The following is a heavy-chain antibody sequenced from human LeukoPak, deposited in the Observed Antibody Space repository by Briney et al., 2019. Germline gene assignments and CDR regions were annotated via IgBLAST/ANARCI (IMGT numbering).Heavy chain of an antibody. J-gene: IGHJ4*02. CDR2: TYYSGST. V-gene: IGHV4-59*01. CDR1: GGSISSYY. Sequence: SETLSLTCTVSGGSISSYYWSWIRQPPGKGLEWIGYTYYSGSTNYNPSLKSRVTISVDTSKNQFSLKLSSVTAADTAVYYCARGSAVAASFGYWGQGTLVTSPQ. CDR3: ARGSAVAASFGY. D-gene: IGHD6-19*01.